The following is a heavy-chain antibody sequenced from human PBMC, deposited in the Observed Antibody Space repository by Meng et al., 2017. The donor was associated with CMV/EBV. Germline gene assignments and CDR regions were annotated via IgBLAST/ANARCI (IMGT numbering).Heavy chain of an antibody. J-gene: IGHJ4*02. CDR1: GYTFTGYY. V-gene: IGHV1-2*02. D-gene: IGHD5-24*01. CDR2: INPNSGGT. CDR3: ARVQVRGEMATPAGY. Sequence: HLVPAGAEVRKPGDSVKVSCKASGYTFTGYYMHWVRQAPGQGLEWMGWINPNSGGTNYAQKFQGRVTMTRDTSISTAYMELSRLRSDDTAVYYCARVQVRGEMATPAGYWGQGTLVTVSS.